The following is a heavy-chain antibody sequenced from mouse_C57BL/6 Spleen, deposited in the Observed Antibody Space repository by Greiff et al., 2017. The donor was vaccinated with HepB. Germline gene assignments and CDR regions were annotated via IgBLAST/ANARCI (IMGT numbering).Heavy chain of an antibody. Sequence: VQLQQSGAELVKPGASVKLSCKASGYTFTSYWMQWVKQRPGQGLEWIGEIDPSDSYTNYNQKFKGKATLTVDTSSSTAYRQLSSLTSEDSAVYYCARRGGYYGSSYADYFDYWGQGTTLTVSS. V-gene: IGHV1-50*01. D-gene: IGHD1-1*01. CDR2: IDPSDSYT. J-gene: IGHJ2*01. CDR1: GYTFTSYW. CDR3: ARRGGYYGSSYADYFDY.